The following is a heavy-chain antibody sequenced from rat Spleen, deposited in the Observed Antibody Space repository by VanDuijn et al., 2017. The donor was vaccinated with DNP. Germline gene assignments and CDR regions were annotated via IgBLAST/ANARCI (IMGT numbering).Heavy chain of an antibody. CDR2: ITSSGSTT. D-gene: IGHD1-11*01. V-gene: IGHV5-31*01. CDR3: ARHGRRVFDY. CDR1: GFTFNNYW. J-gene: IGHJ2*01. Sequence: EVQLVESGGGLVQPGRSLKLSCVASGFTFNNYWMTWIRQVPGKGLEWVASITSSGSTTNYRDSVKGRFTISRDDARNTLYLQMNSLTSEDSATYYCARHGRRVFDYWGQGVMVTVSS.